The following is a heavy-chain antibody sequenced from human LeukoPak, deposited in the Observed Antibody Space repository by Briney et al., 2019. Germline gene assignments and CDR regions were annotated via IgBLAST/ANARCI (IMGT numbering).Heavy chain of an antibody. D-gene: IGHD6-6*01. J-gene: IGHJ6*02. Sequence: SATLSLTCTVSGDPVSSGDFYWSWIRQSPGRGLQWIAYTHHTGSSNYSPSLRSRVTISMDTSKNQFSLNLNSVTAADTAVYYCARAKYSTVYGMDVWGQGTTVTVSS. CDR1: GDPVSSGDFY. CDR2: THHTGSS. V-gene: IGHV4-61*08. CDR3: ARAKYSTVYGMDV.